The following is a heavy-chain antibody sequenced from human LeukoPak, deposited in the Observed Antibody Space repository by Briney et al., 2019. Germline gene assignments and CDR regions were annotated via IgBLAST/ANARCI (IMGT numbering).Heavy chain of an antibody. D-gene: IGHD3-10*01. CDR3: ARDSYYGSGSYYTLYYYGMDV. CDR2: IYYSGST. J-gene: IGHJ6*02. CDR1: GGSISSYY. Sequence: SETLSLTCTVSGGSISSYYWSWIRQPPGKGLEWIGYIYYSGSTNHNPSLKSRVTISVDTSKNQFSLKLSSVTAADTAVYYCARDSYYGSGSYYTLYYYGMDVWGQGTTVTVSS. V-gene: IGHV4-59*01.